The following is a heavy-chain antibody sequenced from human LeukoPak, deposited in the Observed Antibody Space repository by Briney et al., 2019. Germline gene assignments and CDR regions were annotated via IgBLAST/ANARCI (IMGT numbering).Heavy chain of an antibody. J-gene: IGHJ5*02. CDR1: GYTFTGYY. CDR2: IYPNSGGT. D-gene: IGHD2-2*01. CDR3: ARSNIVVVPAYNWFDP. V-gene: IGHV1-2*02. Sequence: ASVKVSCKASGYTFTGYYMHWVRQAPGQGLEWMGWIYPNSGGTNYAQKFQGRVTMTRDTSISTAYMELSSLRSEDTAVYYCARSNIVVVPAYNWFDPWGQGTLVTVSS.